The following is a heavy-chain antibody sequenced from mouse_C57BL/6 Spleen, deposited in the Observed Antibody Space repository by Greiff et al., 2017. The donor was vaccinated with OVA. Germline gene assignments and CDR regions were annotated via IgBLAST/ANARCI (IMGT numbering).Heavy chain of an antibody. CDR3: AREGGYDAMDY. CDR1: GYTFTSYW. Sequence: VQLQQPGAELVRPGSSVKLSCKASGYTFTSYWMDWVKQRPGQGLEWIGNIYPSDSETHYNQKFKDKATLTVDKSSSTAYMQLSSLTSEDSAVYYCAREGGYDAMDYWGQGTSVTVSS. CDR2: IYPSDSET. V-gene: IGHV1-61*01. J-gene: IGHJ4*01.